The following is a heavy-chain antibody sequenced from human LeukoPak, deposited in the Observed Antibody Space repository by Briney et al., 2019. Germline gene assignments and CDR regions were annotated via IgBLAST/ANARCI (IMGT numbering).Heavy chain of an antibody. D-gene: IGHD5-24*01. CDR1: GDSISRNSHY. Sequence: SETLSLTCSVSGDSISRNSHYWCWIRQSAGKGLEWIGRLNPSGKIDYNPSLKSRLTMSLDPSENKLSLKLTSVTAADTAVYYCARHVADGYNYCFDYWGQGTLVTVSS. CDR3: ARHVADGYNYCFDY. J-gene: IGHJ4*02. V-gene: IGHV4-61*02. CDR2: LNPSGKI.